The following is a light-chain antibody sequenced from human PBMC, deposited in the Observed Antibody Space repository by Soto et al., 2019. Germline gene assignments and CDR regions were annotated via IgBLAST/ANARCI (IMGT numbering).Light chain of an antibody. CDR2: GAS. CDR3: QQYDQWWT. V-gene: IGKV3-15*01. Sequence: EIVLTQSPATLSLSPGGRATLSCRASQSVSSYLAWYQQKPGQAPRLFIYGASTRATAIPPRFSGSGSGTEYSLTISSLQSEDFGVYFCQQYDQWWTFGQGTKVDIK. J-gene: IGKJ1*01. CDR1: QSVSSY.